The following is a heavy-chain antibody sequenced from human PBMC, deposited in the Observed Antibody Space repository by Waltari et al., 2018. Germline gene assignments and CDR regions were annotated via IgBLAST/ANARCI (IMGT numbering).Heavy chain of an antibody. J-gene: IGHJ5*02. CDR3: VRGRYSSTWFQNWFDP. Sequence: QVQVHESGPGLVKPSETLSLTCAVSGASISETPNYWGWVRRPPGKGLEWIGTMYYSGATYYNPSLGSRVTISGDPPKNQFSLRLNSVTAADTAIYYCVRGRYSSTWFQNWFDPWGQGTLVTVSS. CDR2: MYYSGAT. V-gene: IGHV4-39*07. CDR1: GASISETPNY. D-gene: IGHD3-9*01.